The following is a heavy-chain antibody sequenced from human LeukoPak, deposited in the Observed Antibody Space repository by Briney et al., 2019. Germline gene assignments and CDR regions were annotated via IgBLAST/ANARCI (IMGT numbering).Heavy chain of an antibody. CDR1: GGSFSGYY. Sequence: PSETLSLTCAVYGGSFSGYYWSWIRQPPGKGLEWIGEINHSGSTNYNPSLKSRVTISVDTSKNQFSLKLSSVTAADTAVYYCARVPVPIVVVPAASYYFDYWGQGTLVTVSS. CDR3: ARVPVPIVVVPAASYYFDY. V-gene: IGHV4-34*01. CDR2: INHSGST. J-gene: IGHJ4*02. D-gene: IGHD2-2*01.